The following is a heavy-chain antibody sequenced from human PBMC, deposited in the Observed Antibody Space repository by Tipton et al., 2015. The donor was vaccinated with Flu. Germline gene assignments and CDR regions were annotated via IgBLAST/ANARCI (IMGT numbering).Heavy chain of an antibody. Sequence: TLSLTCTVSGGSISSSSYYWGWIRQSPGKGLEWIGSIYSSGRTYYNPSLKSRVTIFVDTSKNQFSLKLTSVTAADSAVFHCASGISVVGDTYYCAMDVWGQGTTVTVSS. CDR2: IYSSGRT. V-gene: IGHV4-39*01. CDR1: GGSISSSSYY. CDR3: ASGISVVGDTYYCAMDV. J-gene: IGHJ6*02. D-gene: IGHD6-19*01.